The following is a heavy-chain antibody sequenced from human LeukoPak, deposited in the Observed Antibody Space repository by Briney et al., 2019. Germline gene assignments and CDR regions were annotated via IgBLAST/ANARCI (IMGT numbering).Heavy chain of an antibody. CDR2: ISGSGGNT. CDR3: AKGVRDCSSTSCYPH. J-gene: IGHJ4*02. D-gene: IGHD2-2*01. V-gene: IGHV3-23*01. CDR1: GFTFSNYA. Sequence: PGGSLRLSCAASGFTFSNYAMSWVRQAPGKGLEWVSGISGSGGNTYYADSVKGRFTISRDNSKNTLYLQMNSLRAEDTAVYYCAKGVRDCSSTSCYPHWGQGTLVTVSS.